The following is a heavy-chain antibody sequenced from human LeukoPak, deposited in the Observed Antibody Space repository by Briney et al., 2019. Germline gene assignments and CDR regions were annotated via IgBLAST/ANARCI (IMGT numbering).Heavy chain of an antibody. J-gene: IGHJ4*02. V-gene: IGHV3-66*01. CDR1: GFTVSSNY. CDR3: AKDQSSFCSRSSCYALHY. Sequence: GGSLRLSYAASGFTVSSNYMSWVRQAPGRGLEWVSVIYSGGSTYYADSVKGRFTISRDNSKNTLYLQINSLRAEETAVYYCAKDQSSFCSRSSCYALHYWGQGTLVTVSS. CDR2: IYSGGST. D-gene: IGHD2-2*01.